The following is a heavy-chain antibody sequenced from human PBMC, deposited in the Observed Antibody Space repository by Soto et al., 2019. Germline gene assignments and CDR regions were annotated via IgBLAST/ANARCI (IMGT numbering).Heavy chain of an antibody. V-gene: IGHV1-3*02. CDR1: GYTFTSYA. Sequence: GASVKVSCKASGYTFTSYAMHWVRQAPGQRLEWMGWSNAGNGNTEYSQEFQDRVTITRDTSAGTAHMELSSLRSEDTAVYYCARAISLSPSFDIWGQGTMVTVSS. CDR3: ARAISLSPSFDI. J-gene: IGHJ3*02. CDR2: SNAGNGNT.